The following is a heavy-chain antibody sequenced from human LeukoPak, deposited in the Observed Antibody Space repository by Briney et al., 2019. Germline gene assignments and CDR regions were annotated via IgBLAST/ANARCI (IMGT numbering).Heavy chain of an antibody. CDR2: MNSISGNT. V-gene: IGHV1-8*02. D-gene: IGHD3-22*01. CDR1: GYTFTNYY. Sequence: WASVKVSCKASGYTFTNYYMHWVRQAPGQGLEWMGWMNSISGNTGYAQKFQGRVTMTRDTSISTAYMELSSLTSEDTSVYYCARAMFYYDSSGYYAWFDPWGQGTQVTVSS. J-gene: IGHJ5*02. CDR3: ARAMFYYDSSGYYAWFDP.